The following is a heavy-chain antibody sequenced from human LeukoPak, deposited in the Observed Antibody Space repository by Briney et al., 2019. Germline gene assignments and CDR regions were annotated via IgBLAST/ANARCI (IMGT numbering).Heavy chain of an antibody. D-gene: IGHD1-26*01. CDR1: GGSFSGYY. CDR2: INHSGST. Sequence: SETLSLTCAVYGGSFSGYYWSWIRQPPGKGLEWIGEINHSGSTNYNPSLKSRVTISVDTSKNQFSLKLSSVTAADTAVYYCARGQGGSYGYWGQGTLVTVSS. J-gene: IGHJ4*02. V-gene: IGHV4-34*01. CDR3: ARGQGGSYGY.